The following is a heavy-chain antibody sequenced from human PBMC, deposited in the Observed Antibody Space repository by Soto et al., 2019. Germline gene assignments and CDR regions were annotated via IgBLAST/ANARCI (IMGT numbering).Heavy chain of an antibody. D-gene: IGHD1-1*01. J-gene: IGHJ4*02. Sequence: PGGSLRLSCVASGFTFGSCVINWVRQAPGKGLEWVAGVSPHGANTYHADSVRGRFIISRDDSRNTVSLDMNSLRGDDSAVYYCATEGAKTTWNFDYWGQGTVVTVSS. CDR1: GFTFGSCV. CDR2: VSPHGANT. CDR3: ATEGAKTTWNFDY. V-gene: IGHV3-23*01.